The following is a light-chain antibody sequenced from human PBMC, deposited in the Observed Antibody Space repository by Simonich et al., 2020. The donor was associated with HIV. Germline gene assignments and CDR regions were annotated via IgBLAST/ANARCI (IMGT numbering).Light chain of an antibody. CDR1: QTISTL. CDR3: QQYNNYRT. J-gene: IGKJ1*01. CDR2: TAS. V-gene: IGKV1-5*03. Sequence: DIQMTQSPSTLSASVGDRVPITCRASQTISTLLTWYQQKPGKAPKLLMYTASNLESGVPSRFSGSGSGTEFTLTISSLQPDDFATYYCQQYNNYRTFGQGTKVEIK.